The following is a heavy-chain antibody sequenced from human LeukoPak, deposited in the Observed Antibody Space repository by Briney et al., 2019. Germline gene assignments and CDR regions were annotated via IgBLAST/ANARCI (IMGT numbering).Heavy chain of an antibody. V-gene: IGHV4-31*03. Sequence: SQTLSLTCTVSGGSISSGGYYWSWIRQHPGKGLEWIGYIYYSGSTYYNPSLKSRVTISVDTSKNQFSLKLSSVTAADTAVYYCAREEYYYDSSGYTAWFDPWGQGTLVTVSS. CDR2: IYYSGST. D-gene: IGHD3-22*01. CDR1: GGSISSGGYY. J-gene: IGHJ5*02. CDR3: AREEYYYDSSGYTAWFDP.